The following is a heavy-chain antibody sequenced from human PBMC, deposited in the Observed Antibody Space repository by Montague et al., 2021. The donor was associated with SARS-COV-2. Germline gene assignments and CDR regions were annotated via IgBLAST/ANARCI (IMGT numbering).Heavy chain of an antibody. Sequence: PALVKPTQTLTLTCTFSGFSLSTSGVGVGWIRQPPGNALEWLALIYWDDDKSYSTSLKTRLTITKDTSKNQVVLTMTNMDPVDTATYYCAANRITGRAFDYWGQGTLVTVSS. CDR1: GFSLSTSGVG. J-gene: IGHJ4*02. D-gene: IGHD1-20*01. V-gene: IGHV2-5*02. CDR2: IYWDDDK. CDR3: AANRITGRAFDY.